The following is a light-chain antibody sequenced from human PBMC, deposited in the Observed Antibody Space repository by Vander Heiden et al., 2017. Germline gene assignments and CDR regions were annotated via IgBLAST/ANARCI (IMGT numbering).Light chain of an antibody. Sequence: QSVLPQPPSASGTPGQRVTISCSGSRSHIGRDNVNWFPQLPGTAPKLLIVSNNQRPSGVPDRFSGSRSGTSASLPISGLQTEDEADYYCGTWDGSLNGWVFGGGTKLTVL. CDR1: RSHIGRDN. CDR2: SNN. V-gene: IGLV1-44*01. J-gene: IGLJ3*02. CDR3: GTWDGSLNGWV.